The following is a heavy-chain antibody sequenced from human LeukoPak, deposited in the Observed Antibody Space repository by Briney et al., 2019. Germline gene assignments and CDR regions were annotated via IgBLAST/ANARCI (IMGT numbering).Heavy chain of an antibody. Sequence: PGRSLRLSCAASGFTFSSYGMHWARRAPGKGLEWVAVIWYDGSNKYYADSVKGRFTISRDNSKNTLYLQMNSLRAEDTAVYYCARDPSSSWFDYWGQGTLVTVSS. V-gene: IGHV3-33*01. CDR1: GFTFSSYG. J-gene: IGHJ4*02. CDR2: IWYDGSNK. CDR3: ARDPSSSWFDY. D-gene: IGHD6-13*01.